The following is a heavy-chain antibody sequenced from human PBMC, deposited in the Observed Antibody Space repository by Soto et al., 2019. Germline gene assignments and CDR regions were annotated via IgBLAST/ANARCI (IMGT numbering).Heavy chain of an antibody. V-gene: IGHV3-30-3*01. D-gene: IGHD5-18*01. CDR2: ISYDGSNK. CDR3: ARVRFKWIQLWGAFDY. CDR1: GFTFSSYA. Sequence: GGSLRLSCAASGFTFSSYAMHWVRQAPGKGLEWVAVISYDGSNKYYADSVKGRFTISRDNSKNTLYLQMNSLRAEDTAVYYCARVRFKWIQLWGAFDYWGQGTLVTVSS. J-gene: IGHJ4*02.